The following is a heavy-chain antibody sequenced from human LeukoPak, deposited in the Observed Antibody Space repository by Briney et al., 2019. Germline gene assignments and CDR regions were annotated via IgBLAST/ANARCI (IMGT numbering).Heavy chain of an antibody. CDR2: ISGSGGGT. V-gene: IGHV3-23*01. CDR1: GFTFRSYA. D-gene: IGHD3-22*01. Sequence: GGSLRLSRAASGFTFRSYAMSWARLAPGKGLEWVSTISGSGGGTWYPDSVKGRFTISRDNAKNTLYLQMNSLRAEDTAVYYCARPNYYDSRGYPFSYWGQGTLVTVSS. CDR3: ARPNYYDSRGYPFSY. J-gene: IGHJ4*02.